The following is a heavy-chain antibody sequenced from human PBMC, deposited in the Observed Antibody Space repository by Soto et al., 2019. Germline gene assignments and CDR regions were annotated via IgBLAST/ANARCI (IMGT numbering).Heavy chain of an antibody. CDR2: ISYDGSNK. J-gene: IGHJ4*02. D-gene: IGHD3-22*01. V-gene: IGHV3-30*18. Sequence: QVQLVESGGGVVQPGRSLRLSCAASGFTFSSYGMYWVRQAPGKGLEWVAVISYDGSNKYYADSVKGRFTISRDISKKTLYLQMHSLRVEDTAVYYCAKEENYYDTTRWGIDWWGQGTLVSVSS. CDR3: AKEENYYDTTRWGIDW. CDR1: GFTFSSYG.